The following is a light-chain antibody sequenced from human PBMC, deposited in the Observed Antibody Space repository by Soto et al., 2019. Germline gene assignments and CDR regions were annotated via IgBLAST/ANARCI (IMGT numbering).Light chain of an antibody. Sequence: QSVLTQPASVSGSPGQSITISCTGTSNDVGSYDLVSWYQQHPGKAPKLIIFEGNKRPSWVSNCFSGSKSGNTASLTIAGLQPEDEADYYCCSYADVTTYVFGNGTKLTVL. CDR1: SNDVGSYDL. V-gene: IGLV2-23*01. CDR2: EGN. J-gene: IGLJ1*01. CDR3: CSYADVTTYV.